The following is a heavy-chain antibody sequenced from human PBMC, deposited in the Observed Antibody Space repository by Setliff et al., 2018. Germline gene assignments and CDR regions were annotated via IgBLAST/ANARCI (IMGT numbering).Heavy chain of an antibody. V-gene: IGHV4-61*09. J-gene: IGHJ6*03. CDR1: DDSSSSRHYY. CDR2: IYTRWST. Sequence: SEPLSLTCTVSDDSSSSRHYYWRWIRQPAGKGLEWLGQIYTRWSTTYNPPLKGRATLSIDASKRQFSLKLTSVTAADTAVYYCARMSGFLYMDVWGKGTTVTVSS. D-gene: IGHD3-3*01. CDR3: ARMSGFLYMDV.